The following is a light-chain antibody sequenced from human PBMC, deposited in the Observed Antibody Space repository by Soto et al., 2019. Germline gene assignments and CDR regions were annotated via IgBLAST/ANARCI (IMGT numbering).Light chain of an antibody. J-gene: IGLJ3*02. CDR1: NSDIGVYNY. Sequence: QSALTQPASMSGSPGQSATISCTGTNSDIGVYNYVSWYQLHPGKAPKLILYEVSYRPSGVSNRFSGSKSGNTASLTISGLQAEDEADYYCSSYTGSSTAWVFGGGTKLTVL. CDR3: SSYTGSSTAWV. V-gene: IGLV2-14*01. CDR2: EVS.